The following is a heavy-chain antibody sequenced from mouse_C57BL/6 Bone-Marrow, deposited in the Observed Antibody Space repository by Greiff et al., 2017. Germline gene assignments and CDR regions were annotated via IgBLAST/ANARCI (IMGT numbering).Heavy chain of an antibody. D-gene: IGHD1-1*01. Sequence: QVQLKQPGAELVKPGASVKMSCKASGYTFTSYWITWVKQRPGQGLEWIGDIYPGSGSTNYNEKFKSKATLTVDTSSSTAYMQLSSLTSEDSAVDYCARGNYAVYAMDYWGQGTSVTVSS. CDR3: ARGNYAVYAMDY. V-gene: IGHV1-55*01. CDR2: IYPGSGST. CDR1: GYTFTSYW. J-gene: IGHJ4*01.